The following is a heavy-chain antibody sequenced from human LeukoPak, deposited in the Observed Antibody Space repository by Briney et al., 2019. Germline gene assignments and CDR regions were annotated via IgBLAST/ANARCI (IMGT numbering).Heavy chain of an antibody. CDR1: GFTFSSYG. CDR2: IRCDGSNK. V-gene: IGHV3-30*02. D-gene: IGHD6-6*01. Sequence: PGGSLRLSCAASGFTFSSYGMHWVRQAPGKGLEWVAFIRCDGSNKYYADSVKGRFTISRDNSKNTLYLQMNSLRAEDTAVYYCAKEQERMAAHLFDYWGQGTLVTVSS. J-gene: IGHJ4*02. CDR3: AKEQERMAAHLFDY.